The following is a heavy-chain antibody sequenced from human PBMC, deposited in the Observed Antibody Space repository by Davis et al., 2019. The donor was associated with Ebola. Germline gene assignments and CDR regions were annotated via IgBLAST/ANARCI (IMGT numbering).Heavy chain of an antibody. CDR1: GVSFSGYY. CDR2: INHSGST. Sequence: MPSETLSLTCAVYGVSFSGYYWSWIRQPPGKGLEWIGEINHSGSTNYNPSLKSRVTISVDTSKNQFSLKLSSVTAADTAVYYCARQGSVYYYDSSGYYTEYFQHWGQGTLVTVSS. V-gene: IGHV4-34*01. J-gene: IGHJ1*01. CDR3: ARQGSVYYYDSSGYYTEYFQH. D-gene: IGHD3-22*01.